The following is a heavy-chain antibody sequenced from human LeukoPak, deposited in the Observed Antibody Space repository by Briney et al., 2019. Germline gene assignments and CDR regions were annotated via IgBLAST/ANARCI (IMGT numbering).Heavy chain of an antibody. D-gene: IGHD1-1*01. CDR3: ARHPPHTWSQHNWYFDH. CDR1: GGSISSYY. V-gene: IGHV4-59*08. J-gene: IGHJ2*01. CDR2: IYYSGST. Sequence: SETLSLTCTVSGGSISSYYWSWIRQPPGKGLEWIGYIYYSGSTNYNPSLKSRVTISVDTSKNQFSLKLSSVTAADTAVYYCARHPPHTWSQHNWYFDHWGRGTLVTVSS.